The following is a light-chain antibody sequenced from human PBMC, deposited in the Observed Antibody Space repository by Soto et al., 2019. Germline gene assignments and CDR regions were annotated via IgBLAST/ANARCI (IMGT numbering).Light chain of an antibody. V-gene: IGLV1-40*01. CDR2: DNN. J-gene: IGLJ1*01. Sequence: QSVLTQPPSVSGTPGQRVTISCSGSNSNIGSNTVNWYQKLPGRAPRLLIYDNNNRPSGVPARFSVSKSDTSASLAITGLQPEDEADYYCQSYDSSLSGSYVFGTGTKLTVL. CDR3: QSYDSSLSGSYV. CDR1: NSNIGSNT.